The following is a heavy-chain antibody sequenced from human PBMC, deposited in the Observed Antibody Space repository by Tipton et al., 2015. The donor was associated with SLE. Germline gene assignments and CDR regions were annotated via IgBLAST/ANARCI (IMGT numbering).Heavy chain of an antibody. CDR3: ARYWGVELGWFDP. CDR2: INHSGST. J-gene: IGHJ5*02. Sequence: TLSLTCTVSGGSVSSGSYYWSWIRQPPGKGLEWIGEINHSGSTNYNPSLKSRVTISVDTSKNQFSLKLSSVTAADTAVYYCARYWGVELGWFDPWGQGTLVTVSS. CDR1: GGSVSSGSYY. V-gene: IGHV4-39*07. D-gene: IGHD1-7*01.